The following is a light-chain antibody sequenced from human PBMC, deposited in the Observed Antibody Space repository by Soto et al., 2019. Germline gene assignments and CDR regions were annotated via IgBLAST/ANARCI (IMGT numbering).Light chain of an antibody. V-gene: IGLV1-44*01. CDR2: SDD. CDR3: AAWGHSLHTWV. Sequence: QSVLTQPPSASGTPGQRVTISCSGSSSNIGSNAVSWYQHFPGTAPKVLIYSDDQRPSGVPDRFSGSKSGTSASLAISGLRAEDEADYFCAAWGHSLHTWVFGGGTKLTVL. J-gene: IGLJ3*02. CDR1: SSNIGSNA.